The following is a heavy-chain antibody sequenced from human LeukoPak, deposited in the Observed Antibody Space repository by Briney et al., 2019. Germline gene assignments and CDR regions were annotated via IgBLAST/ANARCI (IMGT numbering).Heavy chain of an antibody. CDR1: GVSISRYD. Sequence: SETLSLICTVSGVSISRYDWSWVRQSAGKGLEWIGRFYTSGTAHYNPSLNSRVTLSVDTSKNQFSLKLRSVTAADTAVYYCAKERVAGGSNWFDPWGQGTLVTVSS. J-gene: IGHJ5*02. CDR2: FYTSGTA. V-gene: IGHV4-4*07. D-gene: IGHD6-13*01. CDR3: AKERVAGGSNWFDP.